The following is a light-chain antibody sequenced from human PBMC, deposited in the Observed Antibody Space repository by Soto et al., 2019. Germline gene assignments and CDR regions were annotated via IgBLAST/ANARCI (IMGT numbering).Light chain of an antibody. CDR1: RRDVGGYNY. V-gene: IGLV2-14*01. CDR3: TSYTSSSTVGV. Sequence: HSALTKPASVSGSTWQSITRSCAGTRRDVGGYNYVSWYQQHPGKAPKLMIYDVSNRPSGVSNRFSGSKSGNTASLTISGLQAEYEADYYCTSYTSSSTVGVFGGVTNVTVL. J-gene: IGLJ2*01. CDR2: DVS.